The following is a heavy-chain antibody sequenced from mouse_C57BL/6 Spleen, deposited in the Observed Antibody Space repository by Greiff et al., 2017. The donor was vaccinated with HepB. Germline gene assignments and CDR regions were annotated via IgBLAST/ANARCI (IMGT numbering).Heavy chain of an antibody. V-gene: IGHV1-64*01. CDR2: IHPNSGST. CDR3: ARARDGYFYWYFDV. D-gene: IGHD2-3*01. Sequence: QVQLKQPGAELVKPGASVKLSCKASGYTFTSYWMHWVKQRPGQGLEWIGMIHPNSGSTNYNEKFKSKATLTVDKSSSTAYMQLSSLTSEDSAVYYCARARDGYFYWYFDVWGTGTTVTVSS. CDR1: GYTFTSYW. J-gene: IGHJ1*03.